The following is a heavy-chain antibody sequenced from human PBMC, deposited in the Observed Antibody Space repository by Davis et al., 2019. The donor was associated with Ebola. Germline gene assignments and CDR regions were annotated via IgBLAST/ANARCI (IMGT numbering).Heavy chain of an antibody. Sequence: GGSLRLSCAASGFTFSSYAMHWVRQAPGKGLEWVAVISYDGSNKYYADSVKGRFTISRDNSKNTLYLQMNSLRAEDTAVYYCAKDWKATRGNLDYWGQGTLVTVSS. J-gene: IGHJ4*02. D-gene: IGHD1-26*01. V-gene: IGHV3-30-3*01. CDR3: AKDWKATRGNLDY. CDR2: ISYDGSNK. CDR1: GFTFSSYA.